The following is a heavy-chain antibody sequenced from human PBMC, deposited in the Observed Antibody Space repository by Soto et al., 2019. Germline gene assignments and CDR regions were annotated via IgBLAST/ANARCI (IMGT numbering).Heavy chain of an antibody. CDR3: ARTETGGPYNWFDP. CDR1: GGSLSSYY. V-gene: IGHV4-4*07. CDR2: IYTSGST. Sequence: SETLSLTCPVSGGSLSSYYWSWIRQPAGKGLEWIGRIYTSGSTNYNPSLKSRVTMSVDTSKNQFSLKLSSVTAADTAVYYCARTETGGPYNWFDPWGQGTLVTVSS. J-gene: IGHJ5*02. D-gene: IGHD1-1*01.